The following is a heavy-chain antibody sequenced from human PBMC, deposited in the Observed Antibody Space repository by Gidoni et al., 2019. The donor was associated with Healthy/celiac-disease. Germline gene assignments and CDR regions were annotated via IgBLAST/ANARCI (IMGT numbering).Heavy chain of an antibody. Sequence: EVQLVESGGGLVQPGGSRRLSCAASGFTFSSYWMSWVRQAPGKGLEWVANIKQDGSEKYYVDSVKGRFTISRDNAKNSLYLQMNSLRAEDTAVYYCARDFYDIVVVPAAAIGAFDIWGQGTMVTVSS. CDR1: GFTFSSYW. J-gene: IGHJ3*02. CDR2: IKQDGSEK. CDR3: ARDFYDIVVVPAAAIGAFDI. D-gene: IGHD2-2*01. V-gene: IGHV3-7*01.